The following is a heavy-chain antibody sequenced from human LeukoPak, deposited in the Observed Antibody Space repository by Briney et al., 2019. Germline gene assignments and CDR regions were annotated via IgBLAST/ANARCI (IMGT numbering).Heavy chain of an antibody. Sequence: GGSLRLSCAASGFTFDDYAMHWVRQAPGKGLEWVSGISWNSGSIGYADSVKGRFTISRDNAKNSLYLQMNSLRAEDTALYYCAKVSMAAAGTEYFQHWGQGTLVTVSS. CDR1: GFTFDDYA. D-gene: IGHD6-13*01. V-gene: IGHV3-9*01. J-gene: IGHJ1*01. CDR2: ISWNSGSI. CDR3: AKVSMAAAGTEYFQH.